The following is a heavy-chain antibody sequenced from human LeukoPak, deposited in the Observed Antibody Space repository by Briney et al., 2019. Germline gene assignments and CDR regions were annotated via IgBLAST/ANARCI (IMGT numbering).Heavy chain of an antibody. CDR1: GYSISSGYY. CDR2: IYHSGST. J-gene: IGHJ4*02. CDR3: ARGLVGATSNRTEFDY. D-gene: IGHD1-26*01. Sequence: SETLSLTCTVSGYSISSGYYWGWIRQPPGKGLEWIGSIYHSGSTYYNPSLKSRVTISVDASKNQFSLKLSSVTAADTAVYYCARGLVGATSNRTEFDYWGQGTLVTVSS. V-gene: IGHV4-38-2*02.